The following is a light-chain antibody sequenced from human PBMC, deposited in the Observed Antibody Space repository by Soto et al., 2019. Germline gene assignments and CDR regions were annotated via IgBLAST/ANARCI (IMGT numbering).Light chain of an antibody. CDR3: QQYYITPLT. CDR2: WAA. V-gene: IGKV4-1*01. Sequence: DIVMTQSPDSLAVSLGERATINCKSSQSVLYSTNNKNYLAWYQQKPGQPPKLLIYWAATRESVVPDRCSGSGSGTDFTLKISSLQAEDVAVYYCQQYYITPLTFGEGTKVEIK. CDR1: QSVLYSTNNKNY. J-gene: IGKJ4*01.